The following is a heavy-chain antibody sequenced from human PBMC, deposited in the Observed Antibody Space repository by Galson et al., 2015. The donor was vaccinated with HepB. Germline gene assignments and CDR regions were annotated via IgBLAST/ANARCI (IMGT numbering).Heavy chain of an antibody. CDR1: GFTFSRSW. V-gene: IGHV3-7*03. D-gene: IGHD1-26*01. CDR3: ARKWERHIFDY. CDR2: IKQDGSEK. Sequence: SLRLSCAASGFTFSRSWMTWVRQAPGKGLEWVANIKQDGSEKYYVDSVKGRFTISRDNSENSLYLQMNSLRAEDTAVYYCARKWERHIFDYWGQGTLVTVSS. J-gene: IGHJ4*02.